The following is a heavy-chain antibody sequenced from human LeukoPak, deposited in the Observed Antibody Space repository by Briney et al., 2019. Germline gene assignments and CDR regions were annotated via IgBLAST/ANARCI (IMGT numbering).Heavy chain of an antibody. D-gene: IGHD5-12*01. Sequence: PGESLRLSCAASGFPFSNYWMHWVHQAPGKGLVWVSHIKNNGSSTSYADSVKGRFTISRDNAKNTVYLQMNSPRDEDTAVYYCARARYDYRLPVDPWGQGTLVTVSS. CDR3: ARARYDYRLPVDP. CDR1: GFPFSNYW. V-gene: IGHV3-74*01. CDR2: IKNNGSST. J-gene: IGHJ5*02.